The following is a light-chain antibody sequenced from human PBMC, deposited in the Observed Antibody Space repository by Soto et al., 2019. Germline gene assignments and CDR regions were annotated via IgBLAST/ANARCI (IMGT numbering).Light chain of an antibody. CDR3: SSYAGSNYYV. J-gene: IGLJ1*01. V-gene: IGLV2-8*01. CDR1: SSDVGGYNY. CDR2: EVI. Sequence: QSALTQPPSASGSPGQSVTISCTGTSSDVGGYNYVSWYQQHPGKAPKLMIFEVIQRPSGVPDRFSGSKSGNTASLTVSGLQDEDEADYYCSSYAGSNYYVFGTGTKLTVL.